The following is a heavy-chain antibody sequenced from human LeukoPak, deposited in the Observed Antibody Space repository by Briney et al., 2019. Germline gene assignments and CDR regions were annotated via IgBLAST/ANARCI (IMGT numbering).Heavy chain of an antibody. D-gene: IGHD3-3*01. V-gene: IGHV4-38-2*01. J-gene: IGHJ4*02. Sequence: PSETLSLTCAVSGYSISSGYYWGWIRPPPGKGLEWIGSIYHSGSTYYNPSLKSRVTISVDTSKNQFSLKLSSVTAAGTAVYYCARLEGTIFGVVDFWGQGTLVTVSS. CDR1: GYSISSGYY. CDR2: IYHSGST. CDR3: ARLEGTIFGVVDF.